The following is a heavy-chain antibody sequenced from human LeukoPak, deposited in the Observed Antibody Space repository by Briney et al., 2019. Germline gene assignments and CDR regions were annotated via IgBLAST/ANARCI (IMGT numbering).Heavy chain of an antibody. V-gene: IGHV5-51*01. D-gene: IGHD1-26*01. CDR3: ARSSGSYRGDYYFDY. CDR1: GYSFTSYW. Sequence: GESLKISCKGSGYSFTSYWIGWVRQMLGKGLEWMGIIYPGDSDTRYSPSFQGQVTISADKSISTAYLQWSSLKASDTAMYYCARSSGSYRGDYYFDYWGQGTLVTVSS. CDR2: IYPGDSDT. J-gene: IGHJ4*02.